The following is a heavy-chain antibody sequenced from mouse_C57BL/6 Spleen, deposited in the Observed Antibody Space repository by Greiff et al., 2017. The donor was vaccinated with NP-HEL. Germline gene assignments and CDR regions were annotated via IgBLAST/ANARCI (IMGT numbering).Heavy chain of an antibody. D-gene: IGHD2-5*01. CDR2: IWWDDDK. Sequence: QVTLKVSGPGILQPSQTLSLTCSFSGFSLSTFGMGVGWIRQPSGKGLEWLAHIWWDDDKYYNPALKSRLTISKDTSKNQIFLKIANVDTADTATYYCARIANYSNPSYWYFDVWGTGTTVTVSS. V-gene: IGHV8-8*01. CDR3: ARIANYSNPSYWYFDV. J-gene: IGHJ1*03. CDR1: GFSLSTFGMG.